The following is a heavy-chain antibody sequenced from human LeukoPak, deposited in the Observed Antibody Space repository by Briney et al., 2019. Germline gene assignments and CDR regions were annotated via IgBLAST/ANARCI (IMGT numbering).Heavy chain of an antibody. CDR3: AGDHAAAGFWYYFDY. CDR1: GFTFSSYA. J-gene: IGHJ4*02. CDR2: ISSNGGST. D-gene: IGHD6-13*01. Sequence: PGGSLRLSCAAPGFTFSSYAMHWVRQAPGKGLEYVSAISSNGGSTYYANSVKGRFTISRDNSKNTLYLQMGSLRAEDMAVYYCAGDHAAAGFWYYFDYWGQGTLVTVSS. V-gene: IGHV3-64*01.